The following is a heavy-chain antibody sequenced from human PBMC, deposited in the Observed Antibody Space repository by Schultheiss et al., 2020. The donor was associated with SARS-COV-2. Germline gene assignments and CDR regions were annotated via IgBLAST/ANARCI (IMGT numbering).Heavy chain of an antibody. CDR3: ACEISGRQWLDY. CDR1: GGSISSGGHY. J-gene: IGHJ4*02. D-gene: IGHD6-19*01. CDR2: IYYSGST. Sequence: SETLSLTCTVSGGSISSGGHYWSWIRQLPGKGLEWIGYIYYSGSTNYNPSLKSRVTISVDTSKNQFSLQLNSVTPEDTAVYYCACEISGRQWLDYWGQGTLVTVSS. V-gene: IGHV4-31*03.